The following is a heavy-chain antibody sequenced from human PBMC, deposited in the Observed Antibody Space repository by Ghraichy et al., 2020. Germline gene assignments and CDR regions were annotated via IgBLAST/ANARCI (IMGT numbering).Heavy chain of an antibody. CDR3: ARAKYCGGDCYLGIYYYYGMDV. D-gene: IGHD2-21*02. CDR1: GYTFTSYG. CDR2: ISAYNGNT. V-gene: IGHV1-18*01. J-gene: IGHJ6*02. Sequence: ASVKVSCKASGYTFTSYGISWVRQAPGQGLEWMGWISAYNGNTNYAQKLQGRVTMTTDTSTSTAYMELRSLRSDDTGVYYCARAKYCGGDCYLGIYYYYGMDVWGQGTTVTVSS.